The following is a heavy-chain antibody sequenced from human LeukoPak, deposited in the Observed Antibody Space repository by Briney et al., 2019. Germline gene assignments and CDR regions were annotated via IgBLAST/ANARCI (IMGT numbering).Heavy chain of an antibody. CDR1: DGSISSYY. V-gene: IGHV4-4*09. CDR3: ARHTGSSSSGLTY. Sequence: SETLSLTCTVSDGSISSYYWSWIRQPPGKGLEWIGYIYTSGSTNYNPSLKSRVTISVDTSKNQFSLKLSSVTAADTAVYYCARHTGSSSSGLTYWGQGTLVTVSS. CDR2: IYTSGST. D-gene: IGHD6-6*01. J-gene: IGHJ4*02.